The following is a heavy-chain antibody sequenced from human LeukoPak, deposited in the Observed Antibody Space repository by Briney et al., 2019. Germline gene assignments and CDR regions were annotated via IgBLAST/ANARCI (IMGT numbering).Heavy chain of an antibody. CDR3: GVEYSSSWHTKIDY. D-gene: IGHD6-13*01. Sequence: GGSLRLSCAASGFIFSSHGMNWVRQAPGKGLEGVSSIRSSSTYIYYADSVKGRFTFSRDNAKNSLYLPMNSLRADDTAVYYCGVEYSSSWHTKIDYWGQGILVTVSS. CDR2: IRSSSTYI. V-gene: IGHV3-21*01. J-gene: IGHJ4*02. CDR1: GFIFSSHG.